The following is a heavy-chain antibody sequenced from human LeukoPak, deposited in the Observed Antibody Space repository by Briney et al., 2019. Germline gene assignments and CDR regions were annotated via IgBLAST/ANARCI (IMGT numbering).Heavy chain of an antibody. J-gene: IGHJ5*02. D-gene: IGHD6-19*01. Sequence: SETLSLTCTVSGGSISSSSYYWGWIRQPPGKGLEWIGSINYSGSTYYNPSLKSRVTISVDTSKNQFSLKLSSVTAADTAVYYCARKSVWQWLVIAPGFDPWGQGTLVTVSS. V-gene: IGHV4-39*01. CDR3: ARKSVWQWLVIAPGFDP. CDR2: INYSGST. CDR1: GGSISSSSYY.